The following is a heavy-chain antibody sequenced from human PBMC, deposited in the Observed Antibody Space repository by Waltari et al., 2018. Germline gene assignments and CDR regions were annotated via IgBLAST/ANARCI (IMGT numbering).Heavy chain of an antibody. D-gene: IGHD3-10*01. CDR3: AALYGAMVRGPKGDY. Sequence: QVQLQESGPGLVKPSETLSLTCTVSGGSISSYYWSWIRQPPGKGLEWIGYIYYSGSTNYNPSLKSRVTISVDTSKNQFSLKLSSVTAADTAVYYCAALYGAMVRGPKGDYWGQGTLVTVSS. V-gene: IGHV4-59*01. CDR1: GGSISSYY. J-gene: IGHJ4*02. CDR2: IYYSGST.